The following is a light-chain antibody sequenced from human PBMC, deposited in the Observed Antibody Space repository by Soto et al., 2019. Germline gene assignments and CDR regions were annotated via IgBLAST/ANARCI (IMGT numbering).Light chain of an antibody. J-gene: IGKJ2*01. V-gene: IGKV3-15*01. Sequence: EIVMTQSPASLSVSTGDGATLSCRASQSVASNVAWYQQKPGQGPRLLIHGASTRAVGVPARFSGSGSGTGFTLTINSLQSEDFAVYYCQQYHNWPPQYTFGQGTKLQIK. CDR3: QQYHNWPPQYT. CDR1: QSVASN. CDR2: GAS.